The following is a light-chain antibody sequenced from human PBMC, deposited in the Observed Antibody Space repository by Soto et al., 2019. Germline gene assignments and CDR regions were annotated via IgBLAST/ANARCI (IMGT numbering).Light chain of an antibody. J-gene: IGKJ4*01. CDR2: DAS. CDR1: QTVSSNY. V-gene: IGKV3D-20*01. CDR3: QQYGDSPRGT. Sequence: EVVLTQSPATLSLSPGERATLSCGASQTVSSNYLAWYQQKPGLAPRLLIYDASTRATGIPDRFRGSGSGTDFKLTISRLEPEDVAEYYCQQYGDSPRGTFGGGTKVEIK.